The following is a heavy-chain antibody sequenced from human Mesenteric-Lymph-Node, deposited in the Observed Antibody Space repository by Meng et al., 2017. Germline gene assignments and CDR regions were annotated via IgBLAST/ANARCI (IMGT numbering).Heavy chain of an antibody. CDR1: GFTFSSYA. Sequence: GGSLRLSCAASGFTFSSYAMHWVRQAPGKGLEWVAVISYDGSNKYYADSVKGRFTISRDNSKNTLYLQMNSLRAEDTAVYYCARVIGGYGAGLLDYWGQGTLVTVSS. CDR2: ISYDGSNK. J-gene: IGHJ4*02. CDR3: ARVIGGYGAGLLDY. V-gene: IGHV3-30*14. D-gene: IGHD5-12*01.